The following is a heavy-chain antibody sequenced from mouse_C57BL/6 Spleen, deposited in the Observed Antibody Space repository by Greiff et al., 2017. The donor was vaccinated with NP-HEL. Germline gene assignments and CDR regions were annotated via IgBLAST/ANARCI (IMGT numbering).Heavy chain of an antibody. Sequence: VQLQQSGPELVKPGASVKISCKASGYTFTDYYMNWVKQSHGKSLEWIGDINPNNGGTSYNQKFKGKATLTVDKSSSTAYMELRSLTSEDSAVYYCARYDYGSMDYWGQGTSVTVSS. V-gene: IGHV1-26*01. CDR1: GYTFTDYY. CDR2: INPNNGGT. CDR3: ARYDYGSMDY. D-gene: IGHD2-4*01. J-gene: IGHJ4*01.